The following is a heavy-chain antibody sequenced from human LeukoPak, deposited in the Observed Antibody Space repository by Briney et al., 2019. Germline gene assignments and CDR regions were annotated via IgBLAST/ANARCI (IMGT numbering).Heavy chain of an antibody. CDR1: GGSISSGGYS. J-gene: IGHJ4*02. D-gene: IGHD5-18*01. CDR3: ARVGYSYGYFDY. Sequence: SETLSLTCAVSGGSISSGGYSWGWIRQPPGKGLEWIGYIYHSGSTYYNPSLKSRVTISVDRSKNQFSLKLSSVTAADTAVYYCARVGYSYGYFDYWGQGTLVTVSS. V-gene: IGHV4-30-2*01. CDR2: IYHSGST.